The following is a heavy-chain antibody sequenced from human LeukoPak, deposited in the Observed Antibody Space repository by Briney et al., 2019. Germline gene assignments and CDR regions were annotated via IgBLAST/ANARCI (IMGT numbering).Heavy chain of an antibody. CDR3: ASLLKVEPGFDY. D-gene: IGHD1-1*01. J-gene: IGHJ4*02. CDR1: GGSISSSSYY. Sequence: PSETLSLTCTVSGGSISSSSYYWGWIRQPPGTGLEWIANIYYSGSTYYNPSLKSRVTITVDTSKNQFSLRLSSVTAADTAVYYCASLLKVEPGFDYWGQGTLVTVSS. V-gene: IGHV4-39*01. CDR2: IYYSGST.